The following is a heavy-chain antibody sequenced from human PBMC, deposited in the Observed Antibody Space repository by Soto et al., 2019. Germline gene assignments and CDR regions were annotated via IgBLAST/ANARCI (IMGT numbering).Heavy chain of an antibody. CDR2: IYHSGST. D-gene: IGHD1-26*01. Sequence: NPSETLSLTCAVSGGSISSGGYSWSWIRQPPGKGLEWIGYIYHSGSTYYNPSLKSRVTISVDRSKNQFSLKLSSVTAADTAVYYCARAGSYLTNWFDPWGQGTLVTVSS. CDR3: ARAGSYLTNWFDP. CDR1: GGSISSGGYS. V-gene: IGHV4-30-2*01. J-gene: IGHJ5*02.